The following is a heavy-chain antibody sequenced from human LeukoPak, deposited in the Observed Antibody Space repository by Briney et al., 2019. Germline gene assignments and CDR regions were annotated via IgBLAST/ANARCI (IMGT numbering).Heavy chain of an antibody. D-gene: IGHD3-10*01. J-gene: IGHJ4*02. CDR3: ARDRDYYLVGFFDY. CDR1: GFTFSSYA. Sequence: GGSLRLSCAASGFTFSSYAMSWVRQAPGEGLEWVSAISGSGVTTYYADSVKGRFTISRDNSKNTLYLQMNSLRAEDTALYYCARDRDYYLVGFFDYWGQGTLVTVSS. CDR2: ISGSGVTT. V-gene: IGHV3-23*01.